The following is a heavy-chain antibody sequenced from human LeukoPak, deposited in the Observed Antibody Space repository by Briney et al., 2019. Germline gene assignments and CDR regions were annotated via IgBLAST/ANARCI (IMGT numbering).Heavy chain of an antibody. V-gene: IGHV4-59*12. Sequence: SETLSLTCTVSGGSISSYYWSWIRQPPGKGLEWIGYIYYSGSTNYNPSLKSRVTISVDKSKNQFSLKLSSVTAADTAVYYCARTDYSSSSVDYFDYWGQGTLVTVSS. CDR1: GGSISSYY. CDR2: IYYSGST. CDR3: ARTDYSSSSVDYFDY. D-gene: IGHD6-13*01. J-gene: IGHJ4*02.